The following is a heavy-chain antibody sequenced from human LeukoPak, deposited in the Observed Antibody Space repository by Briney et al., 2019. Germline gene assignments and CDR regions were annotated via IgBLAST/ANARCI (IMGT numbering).Heavy chain of an antibody. CDR2: ISWNSGSI. CDR3: AKDIAYSGYGYGMDV. V-gene: IGHV3-9*01. J-gene: IGHJ6*02. CDR1: GFTFDEYA. Sequence: GGSLRLSCAASGFTFDEYAMHWVRQAPGKGLEWVSGISWNSGSIGYADSVKGRFTISRDNAKKSLYLQMNSLRAEDTALYYCAKDIAYSGYGYGMDVWGQGTTVTVSS. D-gene: IGHD5-12*01.